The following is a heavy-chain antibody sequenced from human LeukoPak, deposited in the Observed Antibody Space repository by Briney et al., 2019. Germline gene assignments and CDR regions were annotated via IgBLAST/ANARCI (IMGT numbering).Heavy chain of an antibody. D-gene: IGHD1-26*01. CDR1: GFTFSSCS. J-gene: IGHJ4*02. Sequence: PGGSLRLSCAASGFTFSSCSMNWVRQAPGKGLEWVSSISSSSSYIYYADSVKGRFTISRDNAKNSLYLQMNSLRAEDTAVYYCARDSRGSYPGGFDYWGQGTLVTVSS. CDR2: ISSSSSYI. V-gene: IGHV3-21*01. CDR3: ARDSRGSYPGGFDY.